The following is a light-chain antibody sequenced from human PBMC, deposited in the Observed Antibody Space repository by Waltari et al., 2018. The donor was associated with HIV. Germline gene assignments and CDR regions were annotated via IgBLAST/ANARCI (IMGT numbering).Light chain of an antibody. CDR2: SNH. CDR3: STWDKTQSAQV. CDR1: DSNLGTSS. Sequence: QPVLTQLPSVSGTPGQPVPIPCSGSDSNLGTSSFYWYQVLPGTTPRLLIFSNHERPSGVPGRFSGSKSGASASLTIFGLRSEDEADYYCSTWDKTQSAQVFGGGTKLTVL. V-gene: IGLV1-47*01. J-gene: IGLJ3*02.